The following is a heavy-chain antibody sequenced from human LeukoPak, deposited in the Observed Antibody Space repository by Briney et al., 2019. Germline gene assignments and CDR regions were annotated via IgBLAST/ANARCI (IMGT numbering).Heavy chain of an antibody. Sequence: GGSLRLSCAASGFTFSSYSMNWVRQAPGKGLEWVSSISSSSSYIYYADSVKGRFTISRDNAKNSLYLQLNSLRDEDTAVYYCARDARSGSQYDYFDYWGQGTLVTVSS. CDR1: GFTFSSYS. CDR3: ARDARSGSQYDYFDY. D-gene: IGHD1-26*01. V-gene: IGHV3-21*01. J-gene: IGHJ4*02. CDR2: ISSSSSYI.